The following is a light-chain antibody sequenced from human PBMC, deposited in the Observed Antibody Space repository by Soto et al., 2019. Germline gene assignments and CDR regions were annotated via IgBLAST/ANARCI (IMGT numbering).Light chain of an antibody. Sequence: QSALTQPPSASGSPGQSVPISCTGTSRDVGGHDYVSWYQQHPGKAPKLMIYELSKRPSGVPDRFSGSKSGNTASLTVSGLQAEDEADYYCSSYVTGNSLIFGGGTQLTVL. CDR3: SSYVTGNSLI. CDR1: SRDVGGHDY. J-gene: IGLJ2*01. CDR2: ELS. V-gene: IGLV2-8*01.